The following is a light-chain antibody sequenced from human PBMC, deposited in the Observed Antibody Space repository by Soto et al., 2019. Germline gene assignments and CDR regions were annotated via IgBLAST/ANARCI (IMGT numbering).Light chain of an antibody. CDR1: QSVSSY. CDR3: QQRSNWSIT. Sequence: EIVLTQSPATLSLSPGGRATLSCRASQSVSSYLACYQQKPGQAPRLLIYDASNRATGIPARFSGSGSGTDFTLTISSLEPEDFAVYYCQQRSNWSITFGQGTRLEIK. J-gene: IGKJ5*01. CDR2: DAS. V-gene: IGKV3-11*01.